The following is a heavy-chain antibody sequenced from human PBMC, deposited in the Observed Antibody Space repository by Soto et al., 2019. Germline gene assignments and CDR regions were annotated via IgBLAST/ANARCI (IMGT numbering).Heavy chain of an antibody. J-gene: IGHJ5*02. D-gene: IGHD5-12*01. CDR2: IYYSGST. CDR1: GGSISSYY. V-gene: IGHV4-59*08. CDR3: ARQYSGYGGWFDP. Sequence: SETLSLTCTVSGGSISSYYWSWIRQPPGKGLEWIGYIYYSGSTNYNPSLKSRVTISVDTSKNQFSLKLSSVTAADTAVYYCARQYSGYGGWFDPWGQGTLVTVSS.